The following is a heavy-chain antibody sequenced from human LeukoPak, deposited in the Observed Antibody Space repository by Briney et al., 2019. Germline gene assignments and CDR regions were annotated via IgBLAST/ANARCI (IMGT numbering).Heavy chain of an antibody. CDR1: GGSISSSNW. D-gene: IGHD3-10*01. Sequence: SGTLSLTCAVSGGSISSSNWWSWVRQPPGKGLEWIGEIYHSGSTNYNPSLKSRLTISVDASKNQFSLKLTSVTAADTAVYYCARAYYYGSGSYGLDYWGQGTLVTVSS. CDR2: IYHSGST. CDR3: ARAYYYGSGSYGLDY. J-gene: IGHJ4*02. V-gene: IGHV4-4*02.